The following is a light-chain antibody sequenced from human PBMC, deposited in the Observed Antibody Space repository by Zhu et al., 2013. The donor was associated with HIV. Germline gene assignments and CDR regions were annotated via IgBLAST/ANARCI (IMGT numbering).Light chain of an antibody. CDR2: EVT. J-gene: IGLJ3*02. CDR1: SSDVGDYGY. CDR3: SSYTSSSTLL. Sequence: QSALTQPASVSGSPGQSINISCTGTSSDVGDYGYVSWYQQHPGKAPKLIIYEVTHRPSGVSNRFSGSKSGNTASLTISGLQAEDEADYYCSSYTSSSTLLFGGGTKLTVL. V-gene: IGLV2-14*01.